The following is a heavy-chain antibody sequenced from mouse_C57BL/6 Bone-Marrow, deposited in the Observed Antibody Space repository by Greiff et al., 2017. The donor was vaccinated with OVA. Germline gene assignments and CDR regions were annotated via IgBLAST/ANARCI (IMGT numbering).Heavy chain of an antibody. CDR1: GFTFSSYA. Sequence: EVKLMESGEGLVKPGGSLKLSCAASGFTFSSYAMSWVRQTPEKRLEWVAYISSGGDYIYYADTVKGRFTISRDKARKTLYLQMSSLKSEDTAMYYCTRDREDYYGRILSYWYFDVWGTGTTVTVSS. J-gene: IGHJ1*03. CDR2: ISSGGDYI. V-gene: IGHV5-9-1*02. D-gene: IGHD1-1*01. CDR3: TRDREDYYGRILSYWYFDV.